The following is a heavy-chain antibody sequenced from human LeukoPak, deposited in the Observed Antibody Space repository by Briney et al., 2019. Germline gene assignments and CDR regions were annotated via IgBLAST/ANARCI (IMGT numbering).Heavy chain of an antibody. CDR3: ARERYYYDSSGYAHFDY. CDR1: GGSISSSNW. Sequence: SETLSLTCAVSGGSISSSNWWSWVRQPPGKGLEWIGEIYHSGSTNYNPSLKSRVTISVDKSKNQFSLKLSSVTAADTAVYYCARERYYYDSSGYAHFDYWGQGTLVTVSS. V-gene: IGHV4-4*02. J-gene: IGHJ4*02. CDR2: IYHSGST. D-gene: IGHD3-22*01.